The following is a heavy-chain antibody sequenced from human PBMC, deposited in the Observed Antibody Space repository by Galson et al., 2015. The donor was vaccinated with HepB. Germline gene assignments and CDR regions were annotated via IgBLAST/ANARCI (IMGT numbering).Heavy chain of an antibody. CDR3: AKDGWGGPPAGY. J-gene: IGHJ4*02. D-gene: IGHD3-16*01. CDR1: GGTFSTYA. V-gene: IGHV1-69*04. CDR2: IIPILRIS. Sequence: SVKVSCKASGGTFSTYAISWVRQAPGQGLEWMGRIIPILRISKYAQKFQGRATITADKSTSTAYMELSSLRSEDTAVYYCAKDGWGGPPAGYWGQGTLVTVSS.